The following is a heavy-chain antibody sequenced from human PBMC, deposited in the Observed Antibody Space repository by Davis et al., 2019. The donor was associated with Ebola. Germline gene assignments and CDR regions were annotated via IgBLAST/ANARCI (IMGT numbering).Heavy chain of an antibody. CDR3: SQFWSGYFDY. D-gene: IGHD3-3*01. CDR2: MVPDGSQI. CDR1: GFTFSSYG. V-gene: IGHV3-7*01. J-gene: IGHJ4*02. Sequence: GESLKISCAASGFTFSSYGMHWVRQAPGKGLEWVANMVPDGSQIYYVDSVRGRFTISRDNAKNSVFLQMNSLRVEDTAVYYCSQFWSGYFDYWGQGALVTVSS.